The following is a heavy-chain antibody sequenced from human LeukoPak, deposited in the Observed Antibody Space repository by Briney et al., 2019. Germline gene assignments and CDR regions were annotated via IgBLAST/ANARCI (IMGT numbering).Heavy chain of an antibody. J-gene: IGHJ4*02. CDR2: MHYSGNT. D-gene: IGHD4-23*01. CDR1: GGSIISGSYY. Sequence: SETLSLTCTVSGGSIISGSYYWGWIRQPPGKGLEWIATMHYSGNTWYNPSLKSRVTISVDTSKSQVSLNLASVTAADTAVYYCARHKEHGGNPTFDSWGQGTLVTVAS. V-gene: IGHV4-39*01. CDR3: ARHKEHGGNPTFDS.